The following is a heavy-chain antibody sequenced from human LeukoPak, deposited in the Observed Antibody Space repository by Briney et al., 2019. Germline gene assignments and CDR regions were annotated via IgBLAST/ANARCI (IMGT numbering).Heavy chain of an antibody. J-gene: IGHJ4*02. D-gene: IGHD5-24*01. Sequence: PSETLSLTCTVSGGSISSSSYYWGWIRQPPGKGLEWIGSIYYSGSTYYNPSLKSRVTISADTSKIQFSLRLSSATAADMATYYRARHSLNNYGSYYWGQGTLVTVSS. CDR1: GGSISSSSYY. CDR3: ARHSLNNYGSYY. V-gene: IGHV4-39*01. CDR2: IYYSGST.